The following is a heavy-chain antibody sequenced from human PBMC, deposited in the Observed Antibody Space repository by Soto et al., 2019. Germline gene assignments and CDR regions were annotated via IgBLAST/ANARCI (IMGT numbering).Heavy chain of an antibody. CDR1: GFDFSNYW. J-gene: IGHJ5*02. CDR3: GAWGYPNP. CDR2: ISPRGDEK. D-gene: IGHD3-16*02. Sequence: EVQLVQSGGGLVQPGGSLRLSCVASGFDFSNYWMNWVRQTPGKGLEWVANISPRGDEKRCVDPVKGRFTVSRDNAKNSLYLQMDSLRVEDTAVYFCGAWGYPNPWGQGTLVTVSS. V-gene: IGHV3-7*01.